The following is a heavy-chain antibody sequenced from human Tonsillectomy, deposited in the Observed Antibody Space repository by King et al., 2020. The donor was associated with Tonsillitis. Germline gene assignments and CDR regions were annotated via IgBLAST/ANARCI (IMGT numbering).Heavy chain of an antibody. J-gene: IGHJ4*02. CDR1: GFSFSSYA. CDR3: ARDVLGGFDY. V-gene: IGHV3-21*01. Sequence: VQLVESGGGLVKPGGSLRLSCTASGFSFSSYAMNWVRQAPGTGVGWVSSISSTSKYIFYADSVKGRFTISRDNAKNSLFLQMSGLRAGDTAVYYCARDVLGGFDYWGQGTLVPVSS. CDR2: ISSTSKYI. D-gene: IGHD3-16*01.